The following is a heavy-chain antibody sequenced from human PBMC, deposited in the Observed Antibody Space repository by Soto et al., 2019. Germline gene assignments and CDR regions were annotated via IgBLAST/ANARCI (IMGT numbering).Heavy chain of an antibody. D-gene: IGHD3-22*01. J-gene: IGHJ5*02. Sequence: SETLSLTCTVSGGSISSSIYYWGWIRQPPGKGLEWIGSIYYSGSTYYNPSLKSRVTISVDTSKNQFSLKLSSVTAADTAVYYCARLIFYSGTSSGYYYPYNWFDPWGQGTLVTVSS. CDR3: ARLIFYSGTSSGYYYPYNWFDP. CDR2: IYYSGST. V-gene: IGHV4-39*01. CDR1: GGSISSSIYY.